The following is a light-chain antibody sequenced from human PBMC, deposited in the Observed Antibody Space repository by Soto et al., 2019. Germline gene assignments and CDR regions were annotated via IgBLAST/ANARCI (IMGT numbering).Light chain of an antibody. CDR3: QQYCSSPYT. V-gene: IGKV3-20*01. CDR1: QSVSSSY. J-gene: IGKJ2*01. Sequence: EMVLTQSPGTLSLSPGERATLSCRASQSVSSSYLAWYRQKPGQAPRLLIYGASSRATGIPDRFSGSGSGTDFTLTISRLEPEDFAVYYCQQYCSSPYTFGQGTKVEIK. CDR2: GAS.